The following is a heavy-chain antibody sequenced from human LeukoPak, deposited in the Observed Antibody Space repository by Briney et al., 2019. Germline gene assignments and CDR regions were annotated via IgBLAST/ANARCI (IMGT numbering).Heavy chain of an antibody. CDR1: GLTFSSFA. CDR3: AKLQSDGLRTYYGMDV. D-gene: IGHD4-17*01. J-gene: IGHJ6*02. Sequence: PGGSLRLSCAASGLTFSSFAMSWVRQAPGKGLEWVSASTGSGATTYYADSVMGRFTISRGNSKNTLYLQMNSLRAEDTAVYYCAKLQSDGLRTYYGMDVWGQGTTVTVSS. V-gene: IGHV3-23*01. CDR2: STGSGATT.